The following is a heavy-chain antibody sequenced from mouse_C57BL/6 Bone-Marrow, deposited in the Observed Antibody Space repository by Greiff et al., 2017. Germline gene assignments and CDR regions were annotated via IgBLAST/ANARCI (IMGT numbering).Heavy chain of an antibody. D-gene: IGHD2-4*01. Sequence: QVQLQQPGAELVRPGTSVKLSCKASGYTFTSYWMHWVKQRPGQGLEWIGVIDPSDSYTNYNQKFKGKATLTVDTSSSTAYMQLSSLTSEDSAVYYCARTPGLRLDYWGQGTTLTVSS. CDR3: ARTPGLRLDY. J-gene: IGHJ2*01. V-gene: IGHV1-59*01. CDR1: GYTFTSYW. CDR2: IDPSDSYT.